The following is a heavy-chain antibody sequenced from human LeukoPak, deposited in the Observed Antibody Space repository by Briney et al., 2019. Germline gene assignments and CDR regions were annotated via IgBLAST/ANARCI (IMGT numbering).Heavy chain of an antibody. CDR1: GFTFSSYS. Sequence: GGSLRLSCAASGFTFSSYSMNWVRQAPGKGLEWVSSISSSSSYIYYADSVKGRFTISRDNAKNSLYLQMNSLRAEDTAVYYCATWGSTWLRDYYYMDVWGKGTTVTVSS. D-gene: IGHD5-12*01. V-gene: IGHV3-21*01. CDR3: ATWGSTWLRDYYYMDV. CDR2: ISSSSSYI. J-gene: IGHJ6*03.